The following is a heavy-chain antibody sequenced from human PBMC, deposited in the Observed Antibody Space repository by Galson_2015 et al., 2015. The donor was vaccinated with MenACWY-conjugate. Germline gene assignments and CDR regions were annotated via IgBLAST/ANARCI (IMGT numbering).Heavy chain of an antibody. Sequence: SLRLSCAASGFTFSSFWMHWVRQAPGKGLLWVSHINNDGSSTNYADSVKGRFTISRDNAKNTLYLQMNSLRAEDTAMYYCARHSLGAWGQGTTV. V-gene: IGHV3-74*01. J-gene: IGHJ6*02. CDR3: ARHSLGA. CDR1: GFTFSSFW. CDR2: INNDGSST. D-gene: IGHD4-11*01.